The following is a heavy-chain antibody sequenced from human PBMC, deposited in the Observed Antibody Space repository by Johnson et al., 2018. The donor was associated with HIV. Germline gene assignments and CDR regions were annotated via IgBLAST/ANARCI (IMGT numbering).Heavy chain of an antibody. CDR3: ARRRRYGDYFADAFDI. J-gene: IGHJ3*02. V-gene: IGHV3-20*04. CDR2: LNWNGGST. Sequence: VQLVDSGGGVVRPGGSLRLSCAASGFTFDAYGMSWVRQAPGKGLEWVSGLNWNGGSTGYADSVKGLFTISRDNDKTSLYLQMNSLRAEDTALYYCARRRRYGDYFADAFDIWGQGTMVTVSS. CDR1: GFTFDAYG. D-gene: IGHD4-17*01.